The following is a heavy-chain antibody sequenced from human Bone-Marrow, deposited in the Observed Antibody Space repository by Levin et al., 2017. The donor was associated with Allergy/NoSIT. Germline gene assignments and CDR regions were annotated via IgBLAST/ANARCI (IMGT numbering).Heavy chain of an antibody. Sequence: SETLSLTCTVSGGFFSSSTYYWCWIRQSPGTGLEWIANIYYSGSTFYNPSLKTRVTISLDTPKNQLSLQLISVTAADTAAYYCVRLPITRDYDVSTGYSSYHYYYIDVWGKGTSVTVSS. V-gene: IGHV4-39*01. CDR2: IYYSGST. J-gene: IGHJ6*03. D-gene: IGHD3-9*01. CDR1: GGFFSSSTYY. CDR3: VRLPITRDYDVSTGYSSYHYYYIDV.